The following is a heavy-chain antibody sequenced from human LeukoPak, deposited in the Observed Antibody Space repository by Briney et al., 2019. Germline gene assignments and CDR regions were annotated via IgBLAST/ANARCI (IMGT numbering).Heavy chain of an antibody. Sequence: PEGSLRLSCAASGFTFSDSWMHWVRQVPGKGLVSVSLIRSDGSVSYYADSVKGRFTISRDNAKNTLYLQMNGLRVEDTAVYYCGRDYFGSIDYWGQGILVTVSS. J-gene: IGHJ4*02. D-gene: IGHD1-26*01. CDR3: GRDYFGSIDY. V-gene: IGHV3-74*01. CDR1: GFTFSDSW. CDR2: IRSDGSVS.